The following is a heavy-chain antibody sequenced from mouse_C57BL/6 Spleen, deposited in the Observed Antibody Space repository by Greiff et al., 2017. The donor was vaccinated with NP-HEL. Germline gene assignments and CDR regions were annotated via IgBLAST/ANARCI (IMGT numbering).Heavy chain of an antibody. CDR2: IYPGSGNT. V-gene: IGHV1-76*01. J-gene: IGHJ1*03. CDR3: ARRASEYFDV. CDR1: GYTFTDYY. Sequence: VQLQQSGAELVRPGASVKLSCKASGYTFTDYYINWVKQRPGQGLEWIARIYPGSGNTYYNEKFKGKATLTAEKSSSTAYMQLSSLTSEDSAVYFCARRASEYFDVWGTGTTVTVSS.